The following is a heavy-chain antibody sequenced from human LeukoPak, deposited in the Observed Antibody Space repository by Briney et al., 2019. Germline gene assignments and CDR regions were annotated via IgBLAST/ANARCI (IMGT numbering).Heavy chain of an antibody. J-gene: IGHJ4*02. D-gene: IGHD3-10*01. V-gene: IGHV1-69*06. CDR1: GGTFSSYA. Sequence: ASVKVSCKASGGTFSSYAISWVRQAPGQGLEWMGGIIPIFGTANYAQKFQGRVTITADKSTSTAYMELSSLRSEDTAVYYCARYCYGSGGSLGYFDYWGQGTLVTVSS. CDR2: IIPIFGTA. CDR3: ARYCYGSGGSLGYFDY.